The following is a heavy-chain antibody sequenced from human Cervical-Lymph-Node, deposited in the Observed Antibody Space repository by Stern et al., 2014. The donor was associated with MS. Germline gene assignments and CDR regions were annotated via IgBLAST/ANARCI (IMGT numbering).Heavy chain of an antibody. CDR1: GFSLSTSGVG. Sequence: QITLKESGPTLVKPTQTLTLTCTFSGFSLSTSGVGVGWIRQPPGKALEWLALIYWDDDKRYSPSLKSRLTITKDTSKNQVVLTMTNMDPVYTATYYCARSYYYDSSDYYLPPVGAFDIWGQGTMVTVSS. J-gene: IGHJ3*02. D-gene: IGHD3-22*01. CDR3: ARSYYYDSSDYYLPPVGAFDI. V-gene: IGHV2-5*02. CDR2: IYWDDDK.